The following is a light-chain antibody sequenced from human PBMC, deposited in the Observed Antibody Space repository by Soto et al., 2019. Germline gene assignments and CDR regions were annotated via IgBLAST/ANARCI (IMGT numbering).Light chain of an antibody. CDR3: QQYNKWPPLT. CDR1: QSVTKY. CDR2: GAS. V-gene: IGKV3-15*01. Sequence: EVVLTQSPATLSLSPGERATLSCRASQSVTKYLAWYQQKPGQALRLLIYGASTRATGIPARFSGSGSGTEFTLTISSLQSEDFAVYYCQQYNKWPPLTFGGGTKVEIK. J-gene: IGKJ4*01.